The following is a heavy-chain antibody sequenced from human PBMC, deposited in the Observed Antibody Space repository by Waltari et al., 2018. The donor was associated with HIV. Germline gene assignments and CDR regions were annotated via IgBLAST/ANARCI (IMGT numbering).Heavy chain of an antibody. Sequence: QVDLQQWSTGLLKPSETLSRTCAVYAGSFTGHYWSWTRESPGEGLQWIGEMNDGGKSNYNPTLKSRAVMTIDPSKKQFSRKLKSVTAADTGVYYCARGPRPSTVTAPGWYFDLWGRGTLVTVSS. D-gene: IGHD2-21*02. V-gene: IGHV4-34*02. J-gene: IGHJ2*01. CDR2: MNDGGKS. CDR1: AGSFTGHY. CDR3: ARGPRPSTVTAPGWYFDL.